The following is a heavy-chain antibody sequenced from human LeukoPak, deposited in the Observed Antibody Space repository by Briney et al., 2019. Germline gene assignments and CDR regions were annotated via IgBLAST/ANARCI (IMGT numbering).Heavy chain of an antibody. J-gene: IGHJ4*02. CDR2: INHSGST. D-gene: IGHD2-15*01. Sequence: SETLSLTCAVYGGSFSGYYWSWIRQPPGKGLEWIGEINHSGSTNYNPSLKSRVTISVDASKNQFSLKLSSVTAADTAVYYCARGPRYCSGGSCYSDLPDYWGQGTLVTVSS. CDR1: GGSFSGYY. V-gene: IGHV4-34*01. CDR3: ARGPRYCSGGSCYSDLPDY.